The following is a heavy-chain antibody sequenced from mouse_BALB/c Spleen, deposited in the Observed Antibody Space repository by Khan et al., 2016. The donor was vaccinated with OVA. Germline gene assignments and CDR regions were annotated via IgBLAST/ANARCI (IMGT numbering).Heavy chain of an antibody. CDR3: ARVYGRDFDY. Sequence: EVKLLESGPGLVKPSQSLSLTCTVTGYSITSDYAWNWIRQFPGNKLEWMGFISYSGNTNYNPSLKSRISITRDTSKNQFFLQLNSVTTEDTATYYCARVYGRDFDYGGQGTTLTVSS. D-gene: IGHD1-1*01. V-gene: IGHV3-2*02. CDR2: ISYSGNT. J-gene: IGHJ2*01. CDR1: GYSITSDYA.